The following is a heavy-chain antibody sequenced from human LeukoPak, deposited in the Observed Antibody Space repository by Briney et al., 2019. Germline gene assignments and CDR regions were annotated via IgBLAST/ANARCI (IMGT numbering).Heavy chain of an antibody. CDR2: INPNSGGT. CDR1: GYTFTGYY. CDR3: ASYISGWGYYFDY. D-gene: IGHD6-19*01. Sequence: GASVKVSCKASGYTFTGYYMRWVRQAPGQGLEWIGWINPNSGGTNYAQKFQGRVTMTRDTSISTAYMELSRLRSDDTAVYYCASYISGWGYYFDYWGQGTLVTVSS. V-gene: IGHV1-2*02. J-gene: IGHJ4*02.